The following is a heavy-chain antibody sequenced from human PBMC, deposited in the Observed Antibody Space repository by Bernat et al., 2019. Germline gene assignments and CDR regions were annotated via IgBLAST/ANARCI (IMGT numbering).Heavy chain of an antibody. D-gene: IGHD2-15*01. Sequence: QVQLQESGPGLVKPSETLSLTCSVSGGSISGYYWSWIRQPPGKELEWLGYIYYSGSTNYNPSLMSRITFSVDTSKNQFSPNLKSVTAADTAVYFCARDLSGGSHAFDIWGQGTVVTVSS. CDR1: GGSISGYY. CDR2: IYYSGST. V-gene: IGHV4-59*01. J-gene: IGHJ3*02. CDR3: ARDLSGGSHAFDI.